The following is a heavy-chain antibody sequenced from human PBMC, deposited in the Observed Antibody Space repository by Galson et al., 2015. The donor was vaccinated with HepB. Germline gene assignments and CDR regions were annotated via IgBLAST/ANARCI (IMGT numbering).Heavy chain of an antibody. CDR1: GFTFSPYG. CDR3: ARGTYYLAGSLDY. CDR2: IWPDGSKK. J-gene: IGHJ4*02. V-gene: IGHV3-33*01. Sequence: SLRLSCAASGFTFSPYGMHWVRQAPGKGLEWVADIWPDGSKKYYADSVKGRFTVSRDNSKDTLYLHMNSLRAEDTAVYYCARGTYYLAGSLDYWGQGTLVTVSS. D-gene: IGHD3-22*01.